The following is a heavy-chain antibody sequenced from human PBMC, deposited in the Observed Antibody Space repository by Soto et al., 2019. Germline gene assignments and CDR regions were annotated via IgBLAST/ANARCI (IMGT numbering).Heavy chain of an antibody. V-gene: IGHV1-18*04. CDR2: ISTFNGNA. D-gene: IGHD6-19*01. CDR3: ARLPGYSSGWYDY. Sequence: QVQLVQSGAEVKKPGASVKVSCKASGYTFSSNGVSWVRQAPGQGLEGMGWISTFNGNAHYAQKFQGRVTMTTDTSTNTAYMELTSLSSDDTAVYYCARLPGYSSGWYDYWGQGTLVTVSS. CDR1: GYTFSSNG. J-gene: IGHJ4*02.